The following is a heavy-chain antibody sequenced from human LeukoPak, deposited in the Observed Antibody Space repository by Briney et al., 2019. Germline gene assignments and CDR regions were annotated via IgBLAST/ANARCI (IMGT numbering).Heavy chain of an antibody. Sequence: ASVKVSCKASGYTFTSYYMHWVRQAPGQGLEWMGWINPNSGGTNYAQKFQGRVTMTRDTSISTAYMELSRLRSDDTAVYYCARRYSGYGRFDYWGQGTLVTVSS. V-gene: IGHV1-2*02. CDR1: GYTFTSYY. CDR2: INPNSGGT. CDR3: ARRYSGYGRFDY. J-gene: IGHJ4*02. D-gene: IGHD5-12*01.